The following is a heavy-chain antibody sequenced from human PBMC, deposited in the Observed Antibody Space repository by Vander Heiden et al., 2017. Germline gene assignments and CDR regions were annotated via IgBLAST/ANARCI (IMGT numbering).Heavy chain of an antibody. J-gene: IGHJ4*02. CDR2: ISWNSGSI. CDR1: GFTFDDYA. CDR3: AKDITAVAGTYFDY. V-gene: IGHV3-9*01. D-gene: IGHD6-19*01. Sequence: EVQLVESGGGLVQPGRSLRLSCAASGFTFDDYAMHWVRQAPGKGLEWVSGISWNSGSIGYADSVKGRFTISRDNAKNSLYLQMNSLRAEDTALYYCAKDITAVAGTYFDYWGQGTLVTVSS.